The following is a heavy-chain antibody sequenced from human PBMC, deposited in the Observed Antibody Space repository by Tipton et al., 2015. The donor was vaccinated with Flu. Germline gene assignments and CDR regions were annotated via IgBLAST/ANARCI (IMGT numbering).Heavy chain of an antibody. V-gene: IGHV4-39*01. CDR3: ARRYQLLRAGENWFDP. CDR2: IYYSGST. Sequence: TLSLTCTVSGGSISSSSYYWGWIRQPPGKGLEWIGSIYYSGSTYYNPSLKSRVTISVDTSKNQFSLKLSSVTAADTAVYYCARRYQLLRAGENWFDPWGQGTLVTVSS. CDR1: GGSISSSSYY. J-gene: IGHJ5*02. D-gene: IGHD2-2*01.